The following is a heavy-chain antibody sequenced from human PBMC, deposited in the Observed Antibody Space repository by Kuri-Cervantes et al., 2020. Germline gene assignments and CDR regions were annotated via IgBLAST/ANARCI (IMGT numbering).Heavy chain of an antibody. V-gene: IGHV3-7*01. D-gene: IGHD5-18*01. Sequence: GESLKISCTASGFTFDDYAMHWVRQAPGKGLEWVANIKQDGSEKYYVDSVKGRFTISRDNAKNSLYLQMNSLRAEDTAVYYCARWGDTAMVREYYFDYWGQGTLVTVSS. CDR1: GFTFDDYA. J-gene: IGHJ4*02. CDR2: IKQDGSEK. CDR3: ARWGDTAMVREYYFDY.